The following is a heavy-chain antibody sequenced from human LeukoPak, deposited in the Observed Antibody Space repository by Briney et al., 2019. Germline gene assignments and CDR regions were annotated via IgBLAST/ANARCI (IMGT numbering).Heavy chain of an antibody. V-gene: IGHV3-30*02. CDR1: GFTFSRFG. CDR3: AREGRAYRYSSSWYPTPSWFDP. CDR2: IRYDGSKK. J-gene: IGHJ5*02. Sequence: GGSLRLSCAASGFTFSRFGMHWVRQAPGKGLEWVAFIRYDGSKKYYAGSVKGRFTISRDNAKNSLYLQMNSLRAEDTAVYYCAREGRAYRYSSSWYPTPSWFDPWGQGTLVTVSS. D-gene: IGHD6-13*01.